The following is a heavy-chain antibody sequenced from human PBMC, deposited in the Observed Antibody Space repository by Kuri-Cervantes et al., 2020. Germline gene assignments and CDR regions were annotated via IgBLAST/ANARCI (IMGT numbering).Heavy chain of an antibody. Sequence: SETLSLTCAVYGGSFSGYYWSWIRQPPGKGLEWIGEINHSGRTNYNPSLKSRVTISVDTSKSQFSLNLSSVTAADTVVYYCARLYYDSSGYLSTWTNYYYYYMDVWGKGTTVTVSS. CDR2: INHSGRT. J-gene: IGHJ6*03. CDR3: ARLYYDSSGYLSTWTNYYYYYMDV. D-gene: IGHD3-22*01. CDR1: GGSFSGYY. V-gene: IGHV4-34*01.